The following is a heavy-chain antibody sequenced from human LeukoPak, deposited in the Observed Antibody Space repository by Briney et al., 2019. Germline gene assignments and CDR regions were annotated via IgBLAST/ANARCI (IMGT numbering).Heavy chain of an antibody. CDR3: ARGPSVLGAIDN. D-gene: IGHD3-10*01. CDR2: INNDGSNT. Sequence: PGGSLRLSCAASGFIFSRYWMHWVRQVPGKELVWVSRINNDGSNTNSADSVKGRFTISRDNAKDTLYLQMDSLRAEDTAIYYCARGPSVLGAIDNWGQGTLVAVSS. CDR1: GFIFSRYW. J-gene: IGHJ4*02. V-gene: IGHV3-74*01.